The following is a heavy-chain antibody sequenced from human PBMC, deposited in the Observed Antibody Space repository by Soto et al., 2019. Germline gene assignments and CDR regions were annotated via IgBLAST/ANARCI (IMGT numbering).Heavy chain of an antibody. CDR3: ADAQLTGDRFSGLDV. CDR1: VYSCNIVHF. Sequence: SETXSLTCFVSVYSCNIVHFCCCIRQPPGKGLQWIGSLSQNGGTYRNPSLRSRVTLSVDTSKNQFSLKLTSVTAADAAVYYCADAQLTGDRFSGLDVWGQGSTVTVSS. V-gene: IGHV4-38-2*01. J-gene: IGHJ6*02. D-gene: IGHD1-1*01. CDR2: LSQNGGT.